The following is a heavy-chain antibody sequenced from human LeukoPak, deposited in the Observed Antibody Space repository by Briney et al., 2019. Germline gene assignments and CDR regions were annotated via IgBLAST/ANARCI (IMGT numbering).Heavy chain of an antibody. V-gene: IGHV3-49*04. J-gene: IGHJ4*02. CDR1: GFTFGDYA. D-gene: IGHD3-10*01. CDR3: ARFVPYFDY. CDR2: IRSKAYGGTT. Sequence: GGPLRLSCTASGFTFGDYAVGWVRQAPGKGLEWVGFIRSKAYGGTTEYAASVKGRFTISRDDSKSIAYLQLNSLKTEDTAVYYCARFVPYFDYWGQGTLVTVSS.